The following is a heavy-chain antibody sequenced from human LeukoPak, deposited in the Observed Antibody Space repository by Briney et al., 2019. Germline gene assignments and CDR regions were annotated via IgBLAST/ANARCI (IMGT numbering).Heavy chain of an antibody. CDR1: GFNFGSYG. V-gene: IGHV3-30*03. Sequence: GRSLRLSCAASGFNFGSYGMHWVRQAPGKGLEWVAFMSYDGSNKYYIDSMKGRLTISRDNFKNTLDLQMNSLRPEDTAVYYCATTLRIAVTGFQHFQHWGQGTLVTVSS. CDR2: MSYDGSNK. D-gene: IGHD6-13*01. CDR3: ATTLRIAVTGFQHFQH. J-gene: IGHJ1*01.